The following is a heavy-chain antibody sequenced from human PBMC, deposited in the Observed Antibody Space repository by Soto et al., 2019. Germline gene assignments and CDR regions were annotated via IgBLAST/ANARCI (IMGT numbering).Heavy chain of an antibody. CDR1: GFNSGDYA. V-gene: IGHV3-49*03. CDR3: SGVPPRRRNLGNEFDY. J-gene: IGHJ4*02. D-gene: IGHD7-27*01. Sequence: TGGSLRLSCTGSGFNSGDYAMVWFRQAPGKGLEWVGFITSKRYGGTTEFAPSVKGRFLISRDDSKSIAYLEMSSLKAEDSAMYYCSGVPPRRRNLGNEFDYWVQGTLVTVSS. CDR2: ITSKRYGGTT.